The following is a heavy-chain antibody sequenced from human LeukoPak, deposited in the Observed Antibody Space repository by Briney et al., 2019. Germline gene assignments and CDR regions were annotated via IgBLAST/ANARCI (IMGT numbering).Heavy chain of an antibody. Sequence: SETLSLTCAVYGGSFSGYYWSWIRQPPGKGLEWIGYIYYSGSTNYNPSLKSRVTISVDTSKNQFSLKLSSVTAADTAVYYCARASFGDPGYMDVWGKGTTVTISS. CDR2: IYYSGST. J-gene: IGHJ6*03. D-gene: IGHD2/OR15-2a*01. V-gene: IGHV4-59*01. CDR3: ARASFGDPGYMDV. CDR1: GGSFSGYY.